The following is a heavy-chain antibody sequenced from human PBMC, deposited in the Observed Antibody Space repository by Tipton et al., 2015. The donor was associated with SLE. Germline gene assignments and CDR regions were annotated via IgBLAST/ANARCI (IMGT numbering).Heavy chain of an antibody. D-gene: IGHD2-21*02. Sequence: QSGAEVKKPGASVKVSCKASGYTFTSYGISWVRQAPGQGLEWMGWISAYNGNTNYAQKLQGRVTMTTDTSTSTAYMELRSLRSDDTAVYYCARSEREWMTGIPGWFDPWGQGTLVTVSS. CDR2: ISAYNGNT. V-gene: IGHV1-18*01. CDR3: ARSEREWMTGIPGWFDP. CDR1: GYTFTSYG. J-gene: IGHJ5*02.